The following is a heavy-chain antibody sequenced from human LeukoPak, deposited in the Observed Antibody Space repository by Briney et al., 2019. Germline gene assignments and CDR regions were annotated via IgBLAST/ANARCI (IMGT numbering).Heavy chain of an antibody. CDR2: INPNSGGT. CDR3: AREACSGGSCYYYYYMDV. D-gene: IGHD2-15*01. J-gene: IGHJ6*03. Sequence: ASVKVSCKASGYTFTGYYMHWVRQAPGQGLEWMGWINPNSGGTNYAQKFQGRVTMTRDTSISTAYMELSRLRSDDTAVYYCAREACSGGSCYYYYYMDVWGKGTTVTVSS. CDR1: GYTFTGYY. V-gene: IGHV1-2*02.